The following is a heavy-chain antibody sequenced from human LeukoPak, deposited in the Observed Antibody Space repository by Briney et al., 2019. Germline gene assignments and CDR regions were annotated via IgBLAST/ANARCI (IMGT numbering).Heavy chain of an antibody. Sequence: GGSLRLSCAASGFTFSNYWMTWVRQAPGKGLEWVANIKQDGTEKYYVDSVKGRFTISRDNAENSLYLQMNSLRAEDTAVYYCARDLGYSSGFDYWGQGTLVTVSS. D-gene: IGHD6-19*01. V-gene: IGHV3-7*01. CDR1: GFTFSNYW. CDR2: IKQDGTEK. CDR3: ARDLGYSSGFDY. J-gene: IGHJ4*02.